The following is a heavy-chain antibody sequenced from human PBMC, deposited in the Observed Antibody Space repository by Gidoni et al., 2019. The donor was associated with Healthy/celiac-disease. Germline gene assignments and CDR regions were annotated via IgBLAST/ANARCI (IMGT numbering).Heavy chain of an antibody. V-gene: IGHV3-15*01. CDR2: IKSKTDGETT. CDR1: GFTFSNVC. J-gene: IGHJ4*02. CDR3: TTDALKAHYFDY. Sequence: EVQLVESGGGLVTPGGSRRLPCAASGFTFSNVCLSWVRQAPGKGREWVGRIKSKTDGETTDYTAPVKVRFTISRYDSKNTLYLQMNSLKTEDTAVYYCTTDALKAHYFDYWGQGTLVTVSS.